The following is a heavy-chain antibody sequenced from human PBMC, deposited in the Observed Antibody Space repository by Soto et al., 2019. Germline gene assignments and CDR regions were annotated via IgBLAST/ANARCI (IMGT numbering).Heavy chain of an antibody. CDR3: DYGAPRDS. D-gene: IGHD4-17*01. CDR2: IRSKAYGGTT. CDR1: GFTFSSYS. Sequence: GGSLRLSCAASGFTFSSYSMSWVRQAPGKGLEWVGFIRSKAYGGTTEYAASVKGRFTISRDDSKSIAYLQMNSLKTEDTAVYYCDYGAPRDSWGQGTLVTV. V-gene: IGHV3-49*04. J-gene: IGHJ5*01.